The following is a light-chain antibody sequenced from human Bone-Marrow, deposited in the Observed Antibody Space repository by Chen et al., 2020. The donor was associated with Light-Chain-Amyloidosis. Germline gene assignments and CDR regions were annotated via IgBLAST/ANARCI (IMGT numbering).Light chain of an antibody. V-gene: IGKV1-39*01. CDR2: AAS. CDR3: KQSYSMPRT. CDR1: QSISSY. J-gene: IGKJ1*01. Sequence: DIPMTQSPSSLSASVGDRVTIACRASQSISSYLNWYQQKPGKAPKLLIYAASSLQRGVPSRFSGSRAGPDFTLTINTLLPEDFATYYCKQSYSMPRTFGKGTMVEIK.